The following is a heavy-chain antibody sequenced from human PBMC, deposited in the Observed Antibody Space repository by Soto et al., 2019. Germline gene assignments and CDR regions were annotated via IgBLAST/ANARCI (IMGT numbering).Heavy chain of an antibody. J-gene: IGHJ6*02. CDR2: VSPPFRTS. Sequence: QVQLVQSGAEVKKPGSSVKVSCKTSGVSFNNNCIGWVRQAPGHGLEWMGGVSPPFRTSNYARKFQGRISITADASTGTVNMELSSLTSEDTAQYYCARVLYYGSGSYSPYGMDVWGQRTTVTVSS. CDR3: ARVLYYGSGSYSPYGMDV. CDR1: GVSFNNNC. V-gene: IGHV1-69*01. D-gene: IGHD3-10*01.